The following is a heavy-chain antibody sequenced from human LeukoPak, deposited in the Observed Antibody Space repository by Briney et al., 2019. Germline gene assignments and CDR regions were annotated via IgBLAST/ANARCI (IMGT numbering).Heavy chain of an antibody. V-gene: IGHV4-31*03. CDR2: IYYSGST. CDR1: GGSISSGGYY. Sequence: PSQTLSLTCTVSGGSISSGGYYWSWIRQHPGKALEWIGYIYYSGSTYYNPSLKSRVTISVDTSKNQFSLKLSSVTAADTAVYYCARQPLGELSLFDYWGQGTLVTVSS. CDR3: ARQPLGELSLFDY. J-gene: IGHJ4*02. D-gene: IGHD3-16*02.